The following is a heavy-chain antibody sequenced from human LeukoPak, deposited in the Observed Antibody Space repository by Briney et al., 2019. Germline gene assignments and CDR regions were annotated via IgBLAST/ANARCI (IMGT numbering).Heavy chain of an antibody. J-gene: IGHJ3*01. CDR2: IYYSGST. CDR3: ARDRLQQQLVPGH. Sequence: SETLSLTCAVSGGSISSGGYSWSWIRQPPGKGLEWIGYIYYSGSTYYNPSLKSRVTISVDTSKNQFSLKLSSVTAADTAVYYCARDRLQQQLVPGHWGQGTMVTVSS. D-gene: IGHD6-13*01. V-gene: IGHV4-30-4*07. CDR1: GGSISSGGYS.